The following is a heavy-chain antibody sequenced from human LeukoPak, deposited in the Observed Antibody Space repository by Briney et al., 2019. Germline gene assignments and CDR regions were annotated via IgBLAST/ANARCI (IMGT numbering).Heavy chain of an antibody. CDR2: INTNTGNP. D-gene: IGHD5-18*01. J-gene: IGHJ6*02. V-gene: IGHV7-4-1*02. CDR3: ARVELDTAMDYYYYGMDV. CDR1: GYTFTIYA. Sequence: ASGKVSYKSSGYTFTIYAMNWVRQAPGQGLEWMGWINTNTGNPTYAQGFTGRFVFSLDTSVSTAYLQISSLKAEDTAVYYCARVELDTAMDYYYYGMDVWGQGTTVTVSS.